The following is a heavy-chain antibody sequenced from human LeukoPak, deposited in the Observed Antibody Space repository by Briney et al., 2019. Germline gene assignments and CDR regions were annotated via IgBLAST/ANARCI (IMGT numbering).Heavy chain of an antibody. CDR2: IYHSGST. Sequence: SETLSLTCTVSGYSISSGYYWGWIRQPPGKGREWIASIYHSGSTYYNPSLKSRVSISVDTSKNQFSLNLSSVTAADTAVYYCARVAGSGPHTGAFDMWGQGTMVTVSS. J-gene: IGHJ3*02. CDR1: GYSISSGYY. CDR3: ARVAGSGPHTGAFDM. V-gene: IGHV4-38-2*02. D-gene: IGHD3-10*01.